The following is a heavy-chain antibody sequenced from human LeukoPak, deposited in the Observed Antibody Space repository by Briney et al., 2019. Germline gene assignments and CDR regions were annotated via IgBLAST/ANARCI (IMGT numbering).Heavy chain of an antibody. J-gene: IGHJ3*02. V-gene: IGHV4-30-2*01. CDR3: AKGSPRAYDAFDI. D-gene: IGHD1-26*01. Sequence: SETLSLTCAVSGGPISSGAYSWSWIRQPPGKDLEWIGYIYQTGTTYYNPSLKSRVAISVDTSKNQFSLKLSSVAAADTAVYYCAKGSPRAYDAFDIWGQGTMVTVSS. CDR1: GGPISSGAYS. CDR2: IYQTGTT.